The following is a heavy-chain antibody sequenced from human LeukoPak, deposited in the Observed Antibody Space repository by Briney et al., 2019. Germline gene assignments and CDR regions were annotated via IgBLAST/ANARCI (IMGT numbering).Heavy chain of an antibody. Sequence: SPTLSLTFAISGDSVSSKSAAWNWIRQSPSRGLEWLGRTYYRSKWYNDYAVSVKSRITINPDTSKNQFSLQLNSVTPEDTAVYYCATESGLAVAGFDSWGQGTLVTVSS. CDR3: ATESGLAVAGFDS. CDR1: GDSVSSKSAA. J-gene: IGHJ4*02. V-gene: IGHV6-1*01. D-gene: IGHD6-19*01. CDR2: TYYRSKWYN.